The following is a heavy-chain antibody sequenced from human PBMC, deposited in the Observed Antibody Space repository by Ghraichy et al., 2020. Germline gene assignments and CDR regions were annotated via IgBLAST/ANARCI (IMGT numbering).Heavy chain of an antibody. Sequence: ASVKVSCKVSGYTLTELSMHWVRQAPGKGLEWMGGFDPEDGETIYAQKFQGRVTMTEDTSTDTAYMELSSLRSEDTAVYYCATRGNLWLLTHAFDIWGQGTMVTVSS. D-gene: IGHD5-18*01. CDR2: FDPEDGET. CDR3: ATRGNLWLLTHAFDI. V-gene: IGHV1-24*01. CDR1: GYTLTELS. J-gene: IGHJ3*02.